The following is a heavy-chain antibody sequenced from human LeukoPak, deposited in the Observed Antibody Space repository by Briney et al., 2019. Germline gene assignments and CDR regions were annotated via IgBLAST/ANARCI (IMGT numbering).Heavy chain of an antibody. Sequence: PSETLSLTCAVYGGSFSGYYWSWIRQPPGKGLEWIGEINHSGSTNYNPSLKSRVTISVDTSKNQFSLKLSSVTAADTAVYYCARLTRYSGSYSRGDRADYWGQGTLVTVSS. J-gene: IGHJ4*02. V-gene: IGHV4-34*01. CDR3: ARLTRYSGSYSRGDRADY. CDR2: INHSGST. D-gene: IGHD1-26*01. CDR1: GGSFSGYY.